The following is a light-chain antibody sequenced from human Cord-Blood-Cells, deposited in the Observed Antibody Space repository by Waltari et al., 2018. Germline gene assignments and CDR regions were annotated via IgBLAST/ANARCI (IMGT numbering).Light chain of an antibody. V-gene: IGLV2-14*01. CDR3: SSYTSSSTWV. Sequence: QSALTQPASVSGSPGQSITISCPGTSSDAGGYNYVSWYQQHPGKAPKLMIYDVSKRPSGVSNRFSGSKSGNTASLTISGLQAEDEADYYCSSYTSSSTWVFSGGTKLTVL. J-gene: IGLJ3*02. CDR2: DVS. CDR1: SSDAGGYNY.